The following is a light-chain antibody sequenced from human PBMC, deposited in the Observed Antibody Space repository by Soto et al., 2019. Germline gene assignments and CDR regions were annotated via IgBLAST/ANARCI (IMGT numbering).Light chain of an antibody. CDR2: GAS. CDR1: ERLSSVY. Sequence: EIVFAQSPGTLSLSPGERATLSCRASERLSSVYLAWYQQRPGQPPRLLIYGASNRATGIPDRFSGSGSGTDFTLIINRLEPEDVAIYYCQQYGGSPRITFGQGTRLE. CDR3: QQYGGSPRIT. J-gene: IGKJ5*01. V-gene: IGKV3-20*01.